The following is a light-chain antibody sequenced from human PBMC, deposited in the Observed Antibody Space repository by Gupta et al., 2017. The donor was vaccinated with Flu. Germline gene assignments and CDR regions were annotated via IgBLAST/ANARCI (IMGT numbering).Light chain of an antibody. CDR1: SSNIGRDY. CDR3: ASWDDSLRVRV. Sequence: QSVLPHPPSASGTPGERVTISGSSSSSNIGRDYVYWYQQFPGKAPKVLIYRDNPRPVGVPDRFSGSKSGTSAALAISGLRSEDEADYYCASWDDSLRVRVFGGGTKLTVL. J-gene: IGLJ3*02. V-gene: IGLV1-47*01. CDR2: RDN.